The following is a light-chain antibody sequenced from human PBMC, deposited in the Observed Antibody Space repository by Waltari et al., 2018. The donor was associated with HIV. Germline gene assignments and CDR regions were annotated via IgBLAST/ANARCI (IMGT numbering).Light chain of an antibody. CDR1: QSVLASSANQHY. CDR3: QQYFLTPFT. J-gene: IGKJ4*01. Sequence: DIVMTQSPDSLAVSLGERATINCTSSQSVLASSANQHYLAWYQQRPGQPPTLLIYLASSRESGVPDRFSGSGSGTDFALTISSLQAEDVAVYYCQQYFLTPFTFGGGTNVEIK. CDR2: LAS. V-gene: IGKV4-1*01.